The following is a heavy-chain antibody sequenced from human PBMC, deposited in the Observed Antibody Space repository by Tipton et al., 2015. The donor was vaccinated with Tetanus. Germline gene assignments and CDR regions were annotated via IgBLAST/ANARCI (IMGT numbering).Heavy chain of an antibody. V-gene: IGHV4-39*01. CDR3: ATQTDNWFDP. J-gene: IGHJ5*02. CDR1: GDSVTIGTYY. CDR2: VYYSGTT. Sequence: TLSLTCTVSGDSVTIGTYYWGWIRQPPGKGLEWIGSVYYSGTTYYNASLESRVTISIDTSKRQISMRLTSVTAADTAVYYCATQTDNWFDPWGQGILVTVSS.